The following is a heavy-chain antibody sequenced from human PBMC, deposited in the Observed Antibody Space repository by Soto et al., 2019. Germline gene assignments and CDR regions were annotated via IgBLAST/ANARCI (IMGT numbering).Heavy chain of an antibody. V-gene: IGHV4-4*02. D-gene: IGHD6-25*01. J-gene: IGHJ4*02. CDR3: ARVFSSGSGWMYYFDF. CDR1: SDSIAGENW. CDR2: IFHTGGT. Sequence: QVQLQESGPGLVKPSETLSLTCTVSSDSIAGENWWSWVRQPPGMGLEGFGEIFHTGGTNYNPSLKGRVTMAVDKSKNQFSLKLISATAADTAVYYCARVFSSGSGWMYYFDFWGQGTLVSVSS.